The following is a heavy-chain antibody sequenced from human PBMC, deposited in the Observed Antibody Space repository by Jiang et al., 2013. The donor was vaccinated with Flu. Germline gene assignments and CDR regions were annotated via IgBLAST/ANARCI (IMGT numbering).Heavy chain of an antibody. D-gene: IGHD3-22*01. V-gene: IGHV1-69*01. Sequence: SGAEVKKPGSSVKVSCKASGGTFSSYAISWVRQAPGQGLEWMGGIIPIFGTANYAQKFQGRVTITADESTSTAYMELSSLRSEDTAVYYCASGRWDSSGYYGPRYYYYGMDVWGQGTTVTVSS. J-gene: IGHJ6*02. CDR1: GGTFSSYA. CDR3: ASGRWDSSGYYGPRYYYYGMDV. CDR2: IIPIFGTA.